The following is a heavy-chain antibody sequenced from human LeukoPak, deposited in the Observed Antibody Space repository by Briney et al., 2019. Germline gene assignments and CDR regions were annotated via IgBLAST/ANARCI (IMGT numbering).Heavy chain of an antibody. CDR3: ARDLEGYYYGSGGFDY. J-gene: IGHJ4*02. Sequence: GGSLRLSCAASGFTFSSYAMHWVRQAPGKGLEWVAVISYDGSNKYCADSVKGRFTISRDNSKNTLYLQMNSLRAEDTAVYYCARDLEGYYYGSGGFDYWGQGTLVTVSS. D-gene: IGHD3-10*01. V-gene: IGHV3-30*01. CDR1: GFTFSSYA. CDR2: ISYDGSNK.